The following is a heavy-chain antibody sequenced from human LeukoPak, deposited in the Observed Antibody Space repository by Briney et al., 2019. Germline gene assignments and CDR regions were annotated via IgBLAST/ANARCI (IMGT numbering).Heavy chain of an antibody. Sequence: GESLKISCKGSGYSFTGYWIGWVRQMPGKGLEWMGIIYPGDSDTRYSPSFQGHVTISADKSIATVYLQWSSLKASDTAMYYCARARVDAAMADFDYWGQGTLVTVSS. V-gene: IGHV5-51*01. D-gene: IGHD5-18*01. CDR2: IYPGDSDT. J-gene: IGHJ4*02. CDR1: GYSFTGYW. CDR3: ARARVDAAMADFDY.